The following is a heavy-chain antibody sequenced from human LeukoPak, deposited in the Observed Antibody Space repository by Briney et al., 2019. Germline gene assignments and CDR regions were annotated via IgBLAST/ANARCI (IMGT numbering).Heavy chain of an antibody. J-gene: IGHJ5*02. V-gene: IGHV4-34*01. Sequence: SETLSLTCAVYGXSFSGYYRSWIRQPPGKGLEWIGEINHSGSTNYNPSLKSRVTISVDTSKNQFSLKVTSVIAADTAVYYCARRDYYGSGTGFDPWGQGTLVTVSS. CDR1: GXSFSGYY. D-gene: IGHD3-10*01. CDR2: INHSGST. CDR3: ARRDYYGSGTGFDP.